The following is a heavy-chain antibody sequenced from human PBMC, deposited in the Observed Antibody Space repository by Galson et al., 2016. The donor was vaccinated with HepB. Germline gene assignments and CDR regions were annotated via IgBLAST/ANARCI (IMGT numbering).Heavy chain of an antibody. J-gene: IGHJ4*02. CDR2: IYHSGSA. V-gene: IGHV4-30-2*01. Sequence: TLSLTCAVSDGSISSAGYSWSWIRQPPGKGLEWIGYIYHSGSASYNPSPENRVTMSVERSKSQFSLKLSSVTAADTAIYYCARGGSTPFDNWGQGTLVTVSS. D-gene: IGHD3-16*01. CDR1: DGSISSAGYS. CDR3: ARGGSTPFDN.